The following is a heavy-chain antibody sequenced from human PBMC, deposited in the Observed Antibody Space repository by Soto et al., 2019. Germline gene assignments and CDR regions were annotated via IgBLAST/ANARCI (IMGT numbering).Heavy chain of an antibody. CDR3: ARHFGYSSSWYVHFYL. CDR1: GGSISTSSYY. V-gene: IGHV4-39*01. J-gene: IGHJ4*02. CDR2: VYYSGTT. D-gene: IGHD6-13*01. Sequence: SETLSLTCTVSGGSISTSSYYWAWIRQPPGKGLEWKGSVYYSGTTYYNPSLKSRVTISADTSNNQFSLKLNYVTASDTAMYFCARHFGYSSSWYVHFYLWGLGTMVTVSS.